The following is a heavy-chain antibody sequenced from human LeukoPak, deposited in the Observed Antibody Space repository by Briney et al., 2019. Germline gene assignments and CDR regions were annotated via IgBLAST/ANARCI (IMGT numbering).Heavy chain of an antibody. CDR2: INPNSGGT. CDR1: GYTFTGYY. J-gene: IGHJ4*02. CDR3: ARDLGDGYNFDYFDY. V-gene: IGHV1-2*02. D-gene: IGHD5-24*01. Sequence: ASVKVSCKASGYTFTGYYMHWVRQAPGQGLEWMGWINPNSGGTNYAQKLQGRVTMTTDTSTSTAYMELRSLRSDDTAVYYCARDLGDGYNFDYFDYWGQGTLVTVSS.